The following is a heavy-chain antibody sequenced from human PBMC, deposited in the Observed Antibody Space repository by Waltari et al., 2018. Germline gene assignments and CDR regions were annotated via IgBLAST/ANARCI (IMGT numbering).Heavy chain of an antibody. V-gene: IGHV3-30*01. CDR3: ARTMGASGLFDY. CDR1: GFTFSSYA. CDR2: ISYDGSNK. D-gene: IGHD3-16*01. Sequence: QVQLVESGGGVVQPGRSLRLSCAAPGFTFSSYAMHWVRQAPGKGLEWVAVISYDGSNKYYADSVKGRFTISRDNSKNTLYLQMNSLRAEDTAVYYCARTMGASGLFDYWGQGTLVTVSS. J-gene: IGHJ4*02.